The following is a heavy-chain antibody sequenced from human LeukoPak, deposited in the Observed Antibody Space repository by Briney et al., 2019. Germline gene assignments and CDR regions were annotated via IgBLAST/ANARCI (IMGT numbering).Heavy chain of an antibody. J-gene: IGHJ6*02. Sequence: GGSLRLSCAASGFTLSSYGMHWVRQAPGKGLEWVAVIWYDGSNKYYADSVKGRFTISRDNSKNTLYLQMNSLRAEDTAVYYCARDRATNYYYGMDVWGQGTTVTVSS. D-gene: IGHD1-26*01. CDR3: ARDRATNYYYGMDV. CDR1: GFTLSSYG. V-gene: IGHV3-33*01. CDR2: IWYDGSNK.